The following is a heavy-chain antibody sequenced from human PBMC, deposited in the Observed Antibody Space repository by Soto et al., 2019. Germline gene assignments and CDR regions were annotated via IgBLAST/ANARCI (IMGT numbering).Heavy chain of an antibody. V-gene: IGHV3-49*04. D-gene: IGHD6-13*01. CDR2: IRSKAYGGTT. CDR3: TRVSEQPYYYYYYGMDV. Sequence: GGSLRLSCTASGFTFGDDAMSWVRQAPGKGLEWVGFIRSKAYGGTTEYAASVKGRFTISRDDSKSIAYLQMNSLKTEDTAVYYCTRVSEQPYYYYYYGMDVWGQGTTVTASS. CDR1: GFTFGDDA. J-gene: IGHJ6*02.